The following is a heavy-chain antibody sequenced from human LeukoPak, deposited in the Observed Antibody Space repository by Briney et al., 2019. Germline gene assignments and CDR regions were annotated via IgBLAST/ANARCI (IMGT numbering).Heavy chain of an antibody. CDR2: ISGSGGST. Sequence: GGSLRLSCAASGFTFSSYAMSWVRQAPGKGLEWVSAISGSGGSTYYADSVKGRFSISRDNSKNTLYLQMNSLRADDTAVYYCAKAWDYCGSGRDLGFDYWGQGTLVTVSS. D-gene: IGHD3-10*01. V-gene: IGHV3-23*01. CDR1: GFTFSSYA. J-gene: IGHJ4*02. CDR3: AKAWDYCGSGRDLGFDY.